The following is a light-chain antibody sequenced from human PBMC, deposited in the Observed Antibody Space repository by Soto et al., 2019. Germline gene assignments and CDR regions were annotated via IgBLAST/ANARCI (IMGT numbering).Light chain of an antibody. CDR2: GAS. J-gene: IGKJ1*01. CDR3: QHYGSSPWT. V-gene: IGKV3-20*01. CDR1: QSVNSSY. Sequence: EIVLTQSPGTLSLSPGERATLSCRASQSVNSSYLAWYQQKPAQAPRLLMYGASRRASGIPDRFSGSGSGTDFTLTISRLEPEHFAVYYCQHYGSSPWTFGQGTKVEIK.